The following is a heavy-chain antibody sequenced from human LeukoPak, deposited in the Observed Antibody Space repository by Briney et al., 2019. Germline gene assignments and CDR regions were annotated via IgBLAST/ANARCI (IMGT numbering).Heavy chain of an antibody. CDR3: AKVAPSSGYSFDY. CDR2: IGTAGDT. Sequence: GGSLRLSCAASGFTFSSYDMHWVRQATGKGLEWVSAIGTAGDTYYPGSVKGRFTISRDNSKNTLYLQMNSLRAEDTAVYYCAKVAPSSGYSFDYWGQGTLVTVSS. V-gene: IGHV3-13*01. D-gene: IGHD3-22*01. CDR1: GFTFSSYD. J-gene: IGHJ4*02.